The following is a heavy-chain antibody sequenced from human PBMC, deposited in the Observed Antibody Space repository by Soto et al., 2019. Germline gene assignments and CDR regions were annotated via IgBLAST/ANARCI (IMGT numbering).Heavy chain of an antibody. D-gene: IGHD2-15*01. V-gene: IGHV4-59*01. Sequence: AETLSLTCTVSGGSISSYYWDWIRQPPGKGLEWIGYIYYSGSTNYNPSLKSRVTISVDTSKNQFSLKLSSVTAADTAVYYCARQGILTVADTTGAFDIWGQGTMVTVSS. CDR3: ARQGILTVADTTGAFDI. J-gene: IGHJ3*02. CDR2: IYYSGST. CDR1: GGSISSYY.